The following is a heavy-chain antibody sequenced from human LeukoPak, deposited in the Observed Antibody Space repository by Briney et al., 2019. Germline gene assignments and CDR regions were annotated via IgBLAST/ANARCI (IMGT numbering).Heavy chain of an antibody. Sequence: PSETLSLTCTVSGGSISSYYWSWIRQPPGKGLEWIGYIYTSGSTNYNPSLKSRVTISVDTSKNQFSLKLSSVTAADTAVYYCARANYDFWSGYYSFQSNWFDPWGQGTLVTVPS. CDR2: IYTSGST. CDR1: GGSISSYY. V-gene: IGHV4-4*09. D-gene: IGHD3-3*01. CDR3: ARANYDFWSGYYSFQSNWFDP. J-gene: IGHJ5*02.